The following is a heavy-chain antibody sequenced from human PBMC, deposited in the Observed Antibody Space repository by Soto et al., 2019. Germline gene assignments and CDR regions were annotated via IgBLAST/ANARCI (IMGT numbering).Heavy chain of an antibody. V-gene: IGHV3-23*01. CDR3: AKDAGLLPYYYYGMDV. D-gene: IGHD2-15*01. CDR1: RITFSSNT. J-gene: IGHJ6*02. CDR2: MSGSGGST. Sequence: GGSLRLSCAAARITFSSNTNWWQPHAPGKWLEWVSAMSGSGGSTYYADSVKGRFTISRDNSRNTLYLHMNSLRDEDTAVYYCAKDAGLLPYYYYGMDVWGQRPTVAVSS.